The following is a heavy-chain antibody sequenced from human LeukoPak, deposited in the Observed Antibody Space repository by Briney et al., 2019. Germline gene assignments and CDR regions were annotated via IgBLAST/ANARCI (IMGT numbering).Heavy chain of an antibody. V-gene: IGHV4-4*07. D-gene: IGHD3-10*01. CDR2: IHASENT. CDR1: GGSINNFY. Sequence: PSETLSLTCTVSGGSINNFYWSWIRQPAGKGLEWIGRIHASENTNYNPSLKSRVTMSVDTSKNQFSLKLSSVTAADTAVYYCARGSNYYGSGSAYYYYMDVWGKGTTVTVSS. J-gene: IGHJ6*03. CDR3: ARGSNYYGSGSAYYYYMDV.